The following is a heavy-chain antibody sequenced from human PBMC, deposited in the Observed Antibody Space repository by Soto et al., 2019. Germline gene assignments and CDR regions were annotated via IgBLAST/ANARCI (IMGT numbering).Heavy chain of an antibody. Sequence: SETLSLTCTVSGGSISSSSYYWGWIRQPPGKGLEWIGSIYYSGSTYYNPSLKSRVTISVDTSKNQFSLKLSSVTAADTAVYYCARKRRYGRMLADLDVWGKGTTVTVSS. CDR3: ARKRRYGRMLADLDV. CDR1: GGSISSSSYY. D-gene: IGHD3-16*01. V-gene: IGHV4-39*01. J-gene: IGHJ6*04. CDR2: IYYSGST.